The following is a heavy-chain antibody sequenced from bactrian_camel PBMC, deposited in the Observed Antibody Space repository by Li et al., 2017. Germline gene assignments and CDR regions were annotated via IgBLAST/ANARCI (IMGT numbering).Heavy chain of an antibody. CDR3: AVYDAYAGRCSFREDYYDY. V-gene: IGHV3S63*01. CDR2: IYSGDGSA. CDR1: GNGDGSGYWC. D-gene: IGHD2*01. J-gene: IGHJ4*01. Sequence: HVQLVESGGGSVQAGGSLTLSCAVSGNGDGSGYWCSGWFRQAPGQEREGVAAIYSGDGSAIYTDSATGRFTISQDSASKTVVLQMNSLKPEDTGMYHCAVYDAYAGRCSFREDYYDYWGPGTQVTVS.